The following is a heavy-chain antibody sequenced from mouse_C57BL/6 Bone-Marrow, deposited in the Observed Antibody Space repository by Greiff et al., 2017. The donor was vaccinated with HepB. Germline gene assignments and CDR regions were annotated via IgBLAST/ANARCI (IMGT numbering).Heavy chain of an antibody. CDR2: IYPRSGNT. V-gene: IGHV1-81*01. J-gene: IGHJ2*01. Sequence: VKLQESGAELARPGASVKLSCKASGYTFTSYGISWVKQRTGQGLEWIGEIYPRSGNTYYNEKFKGKATLTADKSSSTAYMELRSLTSEDSAVYFCANYYGSSYVYWGQGTTLTVSS. CDR1: GYTFTSYG. CDR3: ANYYGSSYVY. D-gene: IGHD1-1*01.